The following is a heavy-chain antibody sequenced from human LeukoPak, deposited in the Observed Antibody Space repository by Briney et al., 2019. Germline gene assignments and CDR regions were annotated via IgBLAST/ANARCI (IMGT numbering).Heavy chain of an antibody. J-gene: IGHJ4*02. V-gene: IGHV3-21*05. Sequence: GGSLRLSCAASGFTFSVYAMNWVRQAPGKGLEGVSYINDDSSDIHYAGSVRGRFTISRDDARKTLYLQLSSLRVEDTAVYYCARDTLQPGLIDSWGQGTLVTVSS. D-gene: IGHD2-15*01. CDR2: INDDSSDI. CDR1: GFTFSVYA. CDR3: ARDTLQPGLIDS.